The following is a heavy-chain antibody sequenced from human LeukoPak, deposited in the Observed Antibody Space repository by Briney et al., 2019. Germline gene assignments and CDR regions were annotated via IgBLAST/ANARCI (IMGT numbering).Heavy chain of an antibody. D-gene: IGHD6-13*01. CDR3: ARVLIGAAGCIDS. Sequence: GGSLRLSCAASGFTFSNFAMHWVRQAPGKGPEWVSFMSYDGSQYHADSVKGRFTISRDNSKNTLFLQMNRLRVEDTAVYYCARVLIGAAGCIDSWGQGTLVTVSS. CDR2: MSYDGSQ. V-gene: IGHV3-30*01. J-gene: IGHJ4*02. CDR1: GFTFSNFA.